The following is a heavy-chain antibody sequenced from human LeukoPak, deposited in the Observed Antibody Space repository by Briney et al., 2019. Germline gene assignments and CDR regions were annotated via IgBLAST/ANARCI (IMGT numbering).Heavy chain of an antibody. J-gene: IGHJ4*02. V-gene: IGHV3-21*01. CDR2: ISSSSSYI. D-gene: IGHD1-26*01. CDR1: GFTFSSYS. Sequence: SGGSLRLSCAASGFTFSSYSMNWVRQAPGKGLEWVSSISSSSSYIYYADSVKGRFTISRDNAKNSLYLQMNSLRAEDTAVYYCATHVDIVGATTYSDYWGQGTLVTVSS. CDR3: ATHVDIVGATTYSDY.